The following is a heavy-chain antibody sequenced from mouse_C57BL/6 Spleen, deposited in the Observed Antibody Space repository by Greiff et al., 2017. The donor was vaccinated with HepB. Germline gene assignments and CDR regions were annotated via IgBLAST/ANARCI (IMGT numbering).Heavy chain of an antibody. D-gene: IGHD2-4*01. Sequence: VQLQQSGAELVKPGASVKVSCKASGYTFTSYWMHWVKQRPGQGLEWIGRIHPSDSDTNYNQKFKGKATLTVDKSSSTAYMQLSSLTSEDSAVYYCAALYYDYDGPFAYWGQGTLVTVSA. CDR1: GYTFTSYW. V-gene: IGHV1-74*01. CDR3: AALYYDYDGPFAY. CDR2: IHPSDSDT. J-gene: IGHJ3*01.